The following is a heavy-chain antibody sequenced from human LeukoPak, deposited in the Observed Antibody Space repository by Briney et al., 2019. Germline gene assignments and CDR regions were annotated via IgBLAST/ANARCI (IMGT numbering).Heavy chain of an antibody. J-gene: IGHJ4*02. V-gene: IGHV3-30*18. CDR2: ISYDGSNK. CDR1: GFTFSSYG. CDR3: AKGGGRSGCDY. Sequence: PGRSLRLSCAASGFTFSSYGMHWVRQAPGKGLEWVAVISYDGSNKYYADSVKGRFTISRDNSKYTLYLQMNSLRAEDTAVYYCAKGGGRSGCDYWGQGTLVTVSS. D-gene: IGHD6-19*01.